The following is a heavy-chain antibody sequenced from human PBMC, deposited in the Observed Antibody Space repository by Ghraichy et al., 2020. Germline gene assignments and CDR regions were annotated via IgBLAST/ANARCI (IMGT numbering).Heavy chain of an antibody. CDR3: AKDAPYSSGGSEYFQH. V-gene: IGHV3-23*01. CDR2: ISGSGGST. Sequence: LSLTCAASGFTFSSYAMSWVRQAPGKGLEWVSAISGSGGSTYYADSVKGRFTISRDNSKNTLYLQMNSLRAEDTAVYYCAKDAPYSSGGSEYFQHWGQGTLVTVSS. J-gene: IGHJ1*01. CDR1: GFTFSSYA. D-gene: IGHD6-19*01.